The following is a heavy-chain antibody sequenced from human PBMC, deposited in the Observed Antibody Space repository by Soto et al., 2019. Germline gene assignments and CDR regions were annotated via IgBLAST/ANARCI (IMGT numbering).Heavy chain of an antibody. Sequence: ASVKVSCKAAGYTFTSYAMHWVRQAPGQRLEWMGWINAGNGNTKYSQKFQGRVTITRDTSASTAYMELSSLRSEDTAVYYCARGLKTSYFDYWGQGTLVTVSS. CDR3: ARGLKTSYFDY. V-gene: IGHV1-3*01. J-gene: IGHJ4*02. CDR1: GYTFTSYA. CDR2: INAGNGNT. D-gene: IGHD3-16*01.